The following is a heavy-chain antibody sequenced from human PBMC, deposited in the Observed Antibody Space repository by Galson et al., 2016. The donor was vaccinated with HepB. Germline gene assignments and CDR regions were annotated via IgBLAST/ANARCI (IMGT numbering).Heavy chain of an antibody. CDR2: IDPSDSYT. Sequence: QSGAEVKKPGESLRISCKASGSSFTFYWINWVRQMPGKGLQWMGRIDPSDSYTNYNPSFLGHVTFSVDKSTSTAYLQWSSLRPSDTAMYYCAAPHRSSGYYSPGDFWGQGTLVTVSS. D-gene: IGHD3-22*01. V-gene: IGHV5-10-1*01. CDR1: GSSFTFYW. J-gene: IGHJ4*02. CDR3: AAPHRSSGYYSPGDF.